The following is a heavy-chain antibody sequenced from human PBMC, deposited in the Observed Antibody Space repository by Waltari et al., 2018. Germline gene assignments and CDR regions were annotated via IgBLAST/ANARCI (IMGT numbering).Heavy chain of an antibody. CDR2: LSGDGVRT. CDR3: AKSLGGTHYVAVFDYAMDV. CDR1: GFSFSSHA. D-gene: IGHD1-26*01. V-gene: IGHV3-23*01. J-gene: IGHJ6*02. Sequence: EMHLLESGGGLVQPGGSLRLSCAASGFSFSSHAMSWVLQSSGKGLEWVSCLSGDGVRTEYADSVKGRFTISRDNSKNTLYLQMNSLRDDDTAAYYCAKSLGGTHYVAVFDYAMDVWGQGTTVTVSS.